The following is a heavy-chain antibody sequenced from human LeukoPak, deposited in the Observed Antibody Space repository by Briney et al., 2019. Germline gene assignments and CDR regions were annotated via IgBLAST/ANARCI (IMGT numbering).Heavy chain of an antibody. Sequence: PGGSLRISCAASGFTFSTAWMSWVRQAPGKGLEWVGRIKSKNVGGTTEFTAPVKGRFTISREDSKNTVYLQMNSLRTEDTGVYYCITDYYGSAMYWGQGALVTVSS. J-gene: IGHJ4*02. V-gene: IGHV3-15*01. CDR1: GFTFSTAW. D-gene: IGHD3-10*01. CDR3: ITDYYGSAMY. CDR2: IKSKNVGGTT.